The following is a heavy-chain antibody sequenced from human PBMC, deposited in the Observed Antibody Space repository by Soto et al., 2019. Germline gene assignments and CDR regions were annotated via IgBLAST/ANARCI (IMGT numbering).Heavy chain of an antibody. V-gene: IGHV3-9*02. CDR2: ISSNSDTI. Sequence: PGRSLRLSCVASGFTADDYAMHWVRQAPGKGLEWASGISSNSDTIDYADSVKGRFTISRDNAKNSLFLQMNSLRPEDTALYYCAKDMKWGGMTTTNYFDSCGQGTLVTVSS. CDR3: AKDMKWGGMTTTNYFDS. J-gene: IGHJ4*02. D-gene: IGHD4-17*01. CDR1: GFTADDYA.